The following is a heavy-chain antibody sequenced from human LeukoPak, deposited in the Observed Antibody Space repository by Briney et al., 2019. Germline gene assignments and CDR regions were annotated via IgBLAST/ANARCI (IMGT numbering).Heavy chain of an antibody. CDR3: ARVWRRTSIHRSFYFDY. Sequence: GGSLRLSCAASRFSVGTNYLTWVRQAPGKGLEWVSLIFAGGETSYADSVRGRFTISRDNSRNTLYLQMNSLTVEDTATYYCARVWRRTSIHRSFYFDYWGQGALVIVSS. CDR2: IFAGGET. J-gene: IGHJ4*01. V-gene: IGHV3-66*01. D-gene: IGHD2-21*02. CDR1: RFSVGTNY.